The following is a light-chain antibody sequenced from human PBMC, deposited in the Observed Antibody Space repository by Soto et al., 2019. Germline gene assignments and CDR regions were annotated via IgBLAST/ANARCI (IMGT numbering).Light chain of an antibody. J-gene: IGLJ2*01. CDR1: SSNIGNNY. V-gene: IGLV1-51*01. Sequence: QSVLTQPPSVSAAPGQRVTISCSGSSSNIGNNYVSWYQHLPGTAPKLLIYDNNKRPSGIPDRFSGTKSGTSATLGITGLQTGDEADYYCGTWDSSLIAGVFGGRTMLTVL. CDR2: DNN. CDR3: GTWDSSLIAGV.